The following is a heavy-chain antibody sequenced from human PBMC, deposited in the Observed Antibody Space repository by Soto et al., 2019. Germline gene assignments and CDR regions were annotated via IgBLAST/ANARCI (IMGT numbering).Heavy chain of an antibody. J-gene: IGHJ4*02. CDR1: GGSISSSSSY. V-gene: IGHV4-39*01. D-gene: IGHD2-21*02. Sequence: SDTLSLTCTVSGGSISSSSSYWGWIRQPPGKGLEWVGSIYYRGSTYYNPSLKSQVTISVDTSKNQFSLKLSSVTAADTAVYYCASHYCGGDCSYPYYFDYWGQGTLVTVSS. CDR2: IYYRGST. CDR3: ASHYCGGDCSYPYYFDY.